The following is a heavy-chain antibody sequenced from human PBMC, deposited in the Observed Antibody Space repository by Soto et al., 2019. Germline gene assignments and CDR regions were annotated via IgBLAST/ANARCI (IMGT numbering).Heavy chain of an antibody. V-gene: IGHV4-4*07. J-gene: IGHJ5*02. CDR1: GGSISSYY. Sequence: QVQLQESGPGLVKPSETLSLTCTVSGGSISSYYWSWIRQPAGKGLEWIGRIYTSGSTNYNPSLKRRVTMSVDTSKNQFSLKLSSVTAADTAVYYCARDREWELDLNWFDPWGQGTLVTVSS. CDR2: IYTSGST. D-gene: IGHD1-26*01. CDR3: ARDREWELDLNWFDP.